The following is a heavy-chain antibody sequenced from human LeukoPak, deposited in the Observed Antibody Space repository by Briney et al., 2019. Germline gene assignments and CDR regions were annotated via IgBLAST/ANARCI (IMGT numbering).Heavy chain of an antibody. CDR3: AREYGSGRPFYYYYMDV. CDR2: IYTSGST. V-gene: IGHV4-4*07. J-gene: IGHJ6*03. Sequence: SETLSLTCTVSGGSISSYYWSWIRQPAGKGLEWIGRIYTSGSTNYNPSLKSRVTMSVDTSKNQFSLKLSSVTAADTAVYYCAREYGSGRPFYYYYMDVWGEGTTVTVSS. CDR1: GGSISSYY. D-gene: IGHD3-10*01.